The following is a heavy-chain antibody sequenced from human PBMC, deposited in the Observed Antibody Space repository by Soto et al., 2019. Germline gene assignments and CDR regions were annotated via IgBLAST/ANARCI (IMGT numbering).Heavy chain of an antibody. V-gene: IGHV3-48*01. J-gene: IGHJ6*03. CDR3: AGDLNDFWSGYPPSYYMDV. D-gene: IGHD3-3*01. CDR1: GVTFSSYS. Sequence: GGSLRLSCAASGVTFSSYSMNWVRQAPGKGLEWVSYISSSSSTIYYADSVKGRFTISRDNAKNSLYLQMNSLRAEDTAVYYCAGDLNDFWSGYPPSYYMDVWGKGTTVTVSS. CDR2: ISSSSSTI.